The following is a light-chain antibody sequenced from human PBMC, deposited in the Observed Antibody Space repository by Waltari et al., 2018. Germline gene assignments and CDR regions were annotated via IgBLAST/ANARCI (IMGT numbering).Light chain of an antibody. Sequence: CRASHSVTYLAWYQQKPGQAPRLLIFGTSSRATDIPDRFSVSGSGTDFTLTISRLEPEDFAVYYCQQSGSSPWTFGQGTKVEIK. CDR3: QQSGSSPWT. CDR1: HSVTY. J-gene: IGKJ1*01. CDR2: GTS. V-gene: IGKV3-20*01.